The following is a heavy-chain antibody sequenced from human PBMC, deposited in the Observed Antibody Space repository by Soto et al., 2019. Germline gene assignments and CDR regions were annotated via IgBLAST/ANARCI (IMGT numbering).Heavy chain of an antibody. Sequence: QVQLVQSGAEVKKPGASVKVSCKASGYTFTGQFMHWVRQAPGQGLEWMGWINPNNGATTYSQRFQGRVTMTSDTSITTAYMELTGLTSDDSAVYYCALTGRGGSWGQGTLVTVSS. CDR3: ALTGRGGS. CDR1: GYTFTGQF. CDR2: INPNNGAT. J-gene: IGHJ5*02. D-gene: IGHD1-20*01. V-gene: IGHV1-2*02.